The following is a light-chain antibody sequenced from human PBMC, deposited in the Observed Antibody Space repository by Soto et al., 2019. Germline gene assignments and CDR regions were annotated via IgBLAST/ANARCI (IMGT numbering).Light chain of an antibody. V-gene: IGKV3-20*01. J-gene: IGKJ4*01. CDR1: QSVAKNY. CDR2: DAS. Sequence: EVVLTQSPGTLSLSPGERATLSCRASQSVAKNYLAWYQQKPGQTPRLLIYDASSRATGIPDRFSGSGSGTDFTLTISRLEPEDFAVFYCHQYAYSPLTFSGGTKVEIK. CDR3: HQYAYSPLT.